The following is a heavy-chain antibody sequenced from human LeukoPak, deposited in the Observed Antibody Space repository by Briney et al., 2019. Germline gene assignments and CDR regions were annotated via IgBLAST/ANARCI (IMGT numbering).Heavy chain of an antibody. CDR1: GYTFTSYD. V-gene: IGHV1-8*01. J-gene: IGHJ6*02. CDR2: MNPNSGNT. Sequence: ASVKVSCKASGYTFTSYDINWVRQATGQGLEWMGWMNPNSGNTGYAQKFQGRVTKTRNTSISTAYMELSSLRSEDTAVYYCVTGYCSSTSCYRNGMDVWGQGTTVTVSS. D-gene: IGHD2-2*02. CDR3: VTGYCSSTSCYRNGMDV.